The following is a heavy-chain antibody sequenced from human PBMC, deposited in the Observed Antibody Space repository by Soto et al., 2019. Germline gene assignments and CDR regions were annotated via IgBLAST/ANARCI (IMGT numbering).Heavy chain of an antibody. D-gene: IGHD3-16*01. V-gene: IGHV3-33*01. CDR1: GFTFSSYG. CDR2: IWYDGSNK. Sequence: PGGSLRLSCAASGFTFSSYGMHWVRQAPGKGLEWVAVIWYDGSNKYYADSVKGRFTISRDNSKNTLCLQMNSLRAEDTAVYYCARDRAIRGYYYGMDVWGQGTTVTVSS. J-gene: IGHJ6*02. CDR3: ARDRAIRGYYYGMDV.